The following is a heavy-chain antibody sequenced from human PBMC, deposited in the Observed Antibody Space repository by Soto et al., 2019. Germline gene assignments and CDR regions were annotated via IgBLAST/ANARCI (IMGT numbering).Heavy chain of an antibody. J-gene: IGHJ4*02. V-gene: IGHV1-2*04. CDR3: ARTHCSSISCYVGSWDY. CDR1: GYTFTGYY. D-gene: IGHD2-2*01. Sequence: QVQLVQSGAEVKKPGASVKVSCKASGYTFTGYYMHWVRQAPGQGLEWMGWISPNSGDTNYAQKFQGWVTMTRDTSISTAYMELSRLRSDDTAVYYCARTHCSSISCYVGSWDYWGQGTLVTVSS. CDR2: ISPNSGDT.